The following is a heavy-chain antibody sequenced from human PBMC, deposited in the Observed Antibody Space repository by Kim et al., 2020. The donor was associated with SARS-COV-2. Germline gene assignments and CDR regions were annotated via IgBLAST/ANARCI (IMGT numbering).Heavy chain of an antibody. CDR2: ISYDGTDK. V-gene: IGHV3-30-3*01. Sequence: GGSLRLSCAASGFTFSNYAMHWVRQAPGKGLEWVSVISYDGTDKYYADSVKGRFTISRDNSKNTLYLQMNSLRTDDTAVYYCAPNGDLGDWGQGTLVTVSS. CDR1: GFTFSNYA. CDR3: APNGDLGD. J-gene: IGHJ4*02. D-gene: IGHD4-17*01.